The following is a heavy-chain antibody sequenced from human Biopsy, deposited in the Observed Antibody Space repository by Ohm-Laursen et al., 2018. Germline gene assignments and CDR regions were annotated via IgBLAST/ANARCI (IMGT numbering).Heavy chain of an antibody. CDR1: GYTFTNYG. J-gene: IGHJ4*02. CDR2: ITAYNGDA. CDR3: ARDRFPHVTIFGLVTLEY. Sequence: ASVKVSCKASGYTFTNYGITWVRQAPRQRLEWMGWITAYNGDANYAQNLQGRVTMTTDTSTSTAYMELRSLRSDDTAVYYCARDRFPHVTIFGLVTLEYWGQGTLVTVSS. D-gene: IGHD3-3*01. V-gene: IGHV1-18*01.